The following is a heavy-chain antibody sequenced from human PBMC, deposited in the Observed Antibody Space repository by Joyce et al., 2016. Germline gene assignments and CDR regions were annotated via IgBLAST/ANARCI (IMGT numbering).Heavy chain of an antibody. Sequence: QLQLQESGPGLVKPSETLSLTCTVSGGSISSSSYYWGWIRQPPGKGLEWIGSIYYSGSTYSNPSLKSRVTISVDTSKNQFSLKLSSVTAADTAVYYCAREGRGEGFNWNYVGLNWFDPWGQGTLVTVSS. CDR2: IYYSGST. D-gene: IGHD1-7*01. V-gene: IGHV4-39*07. CDR1: GGSISSSSYY. J-gene: IGHJ5*02. CDR3: AREGRGEGFNWNYVGLNWFDP.